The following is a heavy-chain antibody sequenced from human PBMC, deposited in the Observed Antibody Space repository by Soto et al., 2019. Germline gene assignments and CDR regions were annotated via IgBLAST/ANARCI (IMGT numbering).Heavy chain of an antibody. CDR2: IYYSGST. Sequence: SATLSLTCSVSGGSINSGDYYWSWIRQSPGKGLEWIGYIYYSGSTYYNPSLKSRSTISIDTSKNQFFLDVDSVTAADTAVYYCARLYTGYEAFDYWGQGTLVTVSS. D-gene: IGHD5-12*01. CDR3: ARLYTGYEAFDY. CDR1: GGSINSGDYY. V-gene: IGHV4-30-4*01. J-gene: IGHJ4*02.